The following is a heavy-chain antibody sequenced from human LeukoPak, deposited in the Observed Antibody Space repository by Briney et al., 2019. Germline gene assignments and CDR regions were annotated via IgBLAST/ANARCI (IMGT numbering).Heavy chain of an antibody. CDR1: GFTFSSYG. Sequence: GRSLRLSCAASGFTFSSYGMHWVRQAPGKGLEWVAVISYDGSNKHYADSVKGRFTISRDNSKNTLYLQMNSLRAEDTAVYYCAKIAAAGTDYWGQGTLVTVSS. J-gene: IGHJ4*02. CDR3: AKIAAAGTDY. D-gene: IGHD6-13*01. V-gene: IGHV3-30*18. CDR2: ISYDGSNK.